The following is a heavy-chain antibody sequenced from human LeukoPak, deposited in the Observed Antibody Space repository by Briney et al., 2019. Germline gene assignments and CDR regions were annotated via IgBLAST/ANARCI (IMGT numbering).Heavy chain of an antibody. CDR3: ARVVKYSSSWYSYYYMDV. V-gene: IGHV1-18*01. CDR1: GYTFTSYG. J-gene: IGHJ6*03. CDR2: ISAYNGNT. D-gene: IGHD6-13*01. Sequence: GASVKVSCKASGYTFTSYGISWVRQAPGQGLEWMGWISAYNGNTNYAQKLQGRVTMTTDTSTSTAYMELRSLRSDDTAVYYCARVVKYSSSWYSYYYMDVWGKGTTVTVSS.